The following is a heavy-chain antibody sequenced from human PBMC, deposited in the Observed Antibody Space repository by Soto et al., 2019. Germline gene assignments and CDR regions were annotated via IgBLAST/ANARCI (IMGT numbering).Heavy chain of an antibody. CDR1: GGSISSGGYY. CDR2: IYYSGST. Sequence: QVQLQESGPGLVKPSQTLSLTCTVSGGSISSGGYYWSWIRQHPGKGLEWIGYIYYSGSTYYNPSLKSRVTISVDTSKNQFSLKLSSVTAADTAVYYCARDIGGYSYGLWSYGMDVWGQGTTVTVSS. V-gene: IGHV4-31*03. CDR3: ARDIGGYSYGLWSYGMDV. D-gene: IGHD5-18*01. J-gene: IGHJ6*02.